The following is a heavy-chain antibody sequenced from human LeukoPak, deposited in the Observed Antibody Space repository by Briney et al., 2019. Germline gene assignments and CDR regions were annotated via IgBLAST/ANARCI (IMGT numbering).Heavy chain of an antibody. D-gene: IGHD6-19*01. CDR1: GFTFSSYS. CDR3: AREYSSGWPDY. CDR2: ISSSSYI. J-gene: IGHJ4*02. Sequence: GGSLRLSCAASGFTFSSYSMNWVRQAPGKGLEWVSSISSSSYIYYADSVKGRFTISRDNAKNSLYLQMNSLRAEDTAVYYCAREYSSGWPDYWGQGTLVTVSS. V-gene: IGHV3-21*01.